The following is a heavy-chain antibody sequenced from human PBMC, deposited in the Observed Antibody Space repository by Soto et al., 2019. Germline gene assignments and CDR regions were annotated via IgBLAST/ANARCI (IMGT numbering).Heavy chain of an antibody. V-gene: IGHV3-74*01. CDR1: VYNCGGFW. CDR2: IDNGGTNT. J-gene: IGHJ3*02. CDR3: AKDRGRPDAFNI. D-gene: IGHD3-10*01. Sequence: GSLRLSGAGSVYNCGGFWMHWVRQAPGKGLVWVSRIDNGGTNTVYADAVKGRFTISRDNAKNTLYLQMNSLRAEDTAVYYCAKDRGRPDAFNIWGQGTMVTVSS.